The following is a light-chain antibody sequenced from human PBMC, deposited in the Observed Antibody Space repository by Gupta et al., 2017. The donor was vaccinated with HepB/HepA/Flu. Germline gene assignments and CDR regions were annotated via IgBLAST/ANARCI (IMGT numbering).Light chain of an antibody. V-gene: IGKV1-5*03. CDR3: QQDNSYSSS. J-gene: IGKJ2*04. Sequence: DIQMTQSPSTLSASVGDRVTITCRASQSVSSWLAWYQQKPGKAPKLLIYRASSLESGVPSRFSGSESGTEFTLTISSLQPDDFATYYCQQDNSYSSSFGQGTKLEIK. CDR2: RAS. CDR1: QSVSSW.